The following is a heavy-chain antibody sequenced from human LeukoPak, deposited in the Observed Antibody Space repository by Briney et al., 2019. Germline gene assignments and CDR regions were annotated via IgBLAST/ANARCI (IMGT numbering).Heavy chain of an antibody. CDR3: AKGYSSGWCGGPYFDY. CDR1: GYSISSSNW. V-gene: IGHV4-28*01. J-gene: IGHJ4*02. D-gene: IGHD6-19*01. Sequence: RSSETLSLTCAVSGYSISSSNWWGWIRQPPGKGLEWIGYIYYSGSSYYNPSLKSRVTMSVDTSKNQFSLKLSSVTAVDTAVYYCAKGYSSGWCGGPYFDYWGQGTLVTVSS. CDR2: IYYSGSS.